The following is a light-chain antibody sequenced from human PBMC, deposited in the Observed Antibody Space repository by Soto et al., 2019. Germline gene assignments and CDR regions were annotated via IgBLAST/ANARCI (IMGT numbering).Light chain of an antibody. CDR2: ATS. V-gene: IGKV1-39*01. CDR3: QQSYSPPQA. J-gene: IGKJ1*01. CDR1: QTITRF. Sequence: IEVTQCPYSLSASVGDRVTMTCWASQTITRFVNWYQQKPGSAPSLLIYATSTLQSGVPSRCSGSGSGTDFALTISSLLPEDFATYYCQQSYSPPQAFGRGTKVDIK.